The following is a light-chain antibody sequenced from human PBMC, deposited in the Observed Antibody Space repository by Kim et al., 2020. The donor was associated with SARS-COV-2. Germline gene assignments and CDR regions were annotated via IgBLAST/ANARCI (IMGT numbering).Light chain of an antibody. V-gene: IGLV10-54*02. Sequence: QAGLTQPPSVSKGLRQTATLTCTGNSNIVGNQGAAWLQQHQGHPPKLLSYRNNNRPSGISERFSASRSGNTASLTITGLQPEDEADYYCSALDSSLIFGGGTKLTVL. J-gene: IGLJ2*01. CDR3: SALDSSLI. CDR2: RNN. CDR1: SNIVGNQG.